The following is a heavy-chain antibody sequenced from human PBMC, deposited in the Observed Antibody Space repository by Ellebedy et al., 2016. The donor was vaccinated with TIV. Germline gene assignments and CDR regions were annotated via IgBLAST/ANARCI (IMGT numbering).Heavy chain of an antibody. D-gene: IGHD1-1*01. Sequence: GESLKISXAAAGFTFSRYGMNWVRQAPGKGLEWVAHNNAHNNAIFYADSVRGRFSISRDSSLYLQMNSLRDEDTAVYYCARFTRRYPSDYWGQGTLVTVSS. CDR2: NNAHNNAI. J-gene: IGHJ4*02. CDR3: ARFTRRYPSDY. CDR1: GFTFSRYG. V-gene: IGHV3-48*02.